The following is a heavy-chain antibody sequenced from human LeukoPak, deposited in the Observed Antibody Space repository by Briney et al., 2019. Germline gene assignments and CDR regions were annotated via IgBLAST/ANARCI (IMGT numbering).Heavy chain of an antibody. Sequence: GDSLKAACKASGYTFTSYGISWVRQAPGQGLEWMGWISAYNGNTNYAQKFQGRVTMTRDTSISTAYMELSRLRSDDTAVYYCAPSVYSSGWFDYWGQGTLVTVSS. V-gene: IGHV1-18*01. CDR3: APSVYSSGWFDY. CDR2: ISAYNGNT. J-gene: IGHJ4*02. CDR1: GYTFTSYG. D-gene: IGHD6-19*01.